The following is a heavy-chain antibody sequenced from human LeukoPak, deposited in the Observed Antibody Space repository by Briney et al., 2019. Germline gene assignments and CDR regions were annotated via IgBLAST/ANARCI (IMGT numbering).Heavy chain of an antibody. D-gene: IGHD2-2*01. CDR2: INWNGGST. CDR1: GFTSDDYG. Sequence: PGGSLRLSCAASGFTSDDYGMSWVRQAPGKGLEGVSGINWNGGSTVYADSVKGRFTISTDNAKNSLYLQMNSLRAEDTALYYCARVDNIVVVPAASYYFDYWGQGTLVTVSS. V-gene: IGHV3-20*04. CDR3: ARVDNIVVVPAASYYFDY. J-gene: IGHJ4*02.